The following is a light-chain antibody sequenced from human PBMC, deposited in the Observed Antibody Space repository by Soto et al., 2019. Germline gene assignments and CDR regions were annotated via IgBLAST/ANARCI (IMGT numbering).Light chain of an antibody. CDR1: QSVSSSY. CDR3: QQRSNWPPVT. V-gene: IGKV3-11*01. J-gene: IGKJ4*01. CDR2: DAS. Sequence: EIVLTQSPGTLSLSPGERATLSCRASQSVSSSYLAWYRQKPGQAPRLLIYDASNRATGIPARFSGSGSGTDFTLTISSLEPEDFGVYYCQQRSNWPPVTFGGGTKVEIK.